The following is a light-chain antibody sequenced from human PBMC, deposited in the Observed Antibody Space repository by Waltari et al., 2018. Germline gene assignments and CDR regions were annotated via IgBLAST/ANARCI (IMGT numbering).Light chain of an antibody. CDR3: MQSIQLPRT. CDR1: QSLLHSDGRTY. V-gene: IGKV2D-29*01. J-gene: IGKJ1*01. Sequence: DILLTQSPLSLSVTPGQPASISCKSSQSLLHSDGRTYLSWYLQKPGQPPQLLIHEVSNRFSGAPDRFSGSGSGTDFTLKISRVETEDVGLYYCMQSIQLPRTFGQGTKVEIK. CDR2: EVS.